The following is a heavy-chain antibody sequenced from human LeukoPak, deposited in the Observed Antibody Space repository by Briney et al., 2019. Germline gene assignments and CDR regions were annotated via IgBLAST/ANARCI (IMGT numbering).Heavy chain of an antibody. CDR1: GGTFSSYA. CDR3: ARPLGYCSGGSCPD. CDR2: IIPIFGTA. V-gene: IGHV1-69*05. J-gene: IGHJ1*01. D-gene: IGHD2-15*01. Sequence: SVKVSCKASGGTFSSYAISWVRQAPGQGLEWMGGIIPIFGTANYAQKFQGRVTITTDESTSTAYMELSSLRSEGTAVYYCARPLGYCSGGSCPDWGQGTLVTVSS.